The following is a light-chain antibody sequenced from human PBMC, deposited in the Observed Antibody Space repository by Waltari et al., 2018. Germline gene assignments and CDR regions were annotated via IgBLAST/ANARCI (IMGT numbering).Light chain of an antibody. J-gene: IGLJ3*02. Sequence: QSALTQPPSVSGSPGQSVTISCTATSSDFGNYNRVSWYQQSPGTAPKLMIFDVTNRRSGVPTRFSGSKSGTTASLTISGRQAEDEADYYCSSPTTSITWVFGGGTKLTVL. V-gene: IGLV2-18*02. CDR3: SSPTTSITWV. CDR2: DVT. CDR1: SSDFGNYNR.